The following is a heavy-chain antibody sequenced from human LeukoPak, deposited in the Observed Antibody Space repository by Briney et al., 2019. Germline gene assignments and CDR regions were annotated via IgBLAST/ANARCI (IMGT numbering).Heavy chain of an antibody. CDR3: ARGREGYSYGYYYYYYMDV. V-gene: IGHV3-30*02. Sequence: PGGSLRLSCAASGFTFSNYGMHWVRQAPGKGLEWVTFIRFDGSTKYYADSVKGRFTISRDNSKNTLYLQMNSLRAEDTAVYYCARGREGYSYGYYYYYYMDVWGKGTTVTISS. CDR1: GFTFSNYG. J-gene: IGHJ6*03. D-gene: IGHD5-18*01. CDR2: IRFDGSTK.